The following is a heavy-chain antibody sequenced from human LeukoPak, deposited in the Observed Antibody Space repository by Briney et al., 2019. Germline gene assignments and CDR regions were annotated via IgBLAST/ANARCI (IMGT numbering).Heavy chain of an antibody. CDR3: AKSGLPSASPIYYHYYGMDV. CDR1: GFTFSSYA. V-gene: IGHV3-23*01. CDR2: ISGSGGST. Sequence: SGASLSLSCAASGFTFSSYAMSWVRQAPGKGLEWVSAISGSGGSTYYADSVKGRFTISRDNSKNTLYLQMNSLRAEDTAVYYCAKSGLPSASPIYYHYYGMDVWGQGTTVAVSS. J-gene: IGHJ6*02. D-gene: IGHD5/OR15-5a*01.